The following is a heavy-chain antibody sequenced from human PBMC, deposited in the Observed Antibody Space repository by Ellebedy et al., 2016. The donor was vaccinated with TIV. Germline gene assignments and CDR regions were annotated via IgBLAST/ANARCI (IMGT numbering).Heavy chain of an antibody. CDR1: GFTFSKFA. Sequence: GESLKISCAASGFTFSKFAITWVRQAPGKGLEWVSGIVGSGAQKYADSVKGRFTISRDNSKSTVELQMNSLRVEDMAGYFCAKDRTPGDGYWVFDDWGQGTLVTVSS. CDR2: IVGSGA. CDR3: AKDRTPGDGYWVFDD. V-gene: IGHV3-23*01. J-gene: IGHJ4*02. D-gene: IGHD5-18*01.